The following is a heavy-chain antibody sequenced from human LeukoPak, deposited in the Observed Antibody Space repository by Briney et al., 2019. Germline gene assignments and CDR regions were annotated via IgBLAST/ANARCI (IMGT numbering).Heavy chain of an antibody. CDR2: IYYSGST. J-gene: IGHJ3*02. CDR3: ARVGRSYYYDSSGYLRDAFDI. V-gene: IGHV4-30-4*01. D-gene: IGHD3-22*01. Sequence: PSQTLSLTCTVSGGSISSGDYYWSWIRQPPGKGLEWIGYIYYSGSTYYNPSLKSRVTISVDTSKNQFSLKLSSVTAAGTAAYYCARVGRSYYYDSSGYLRDAFDIWGQGTMVTVSS. CDR1: GGSISSGDYY.